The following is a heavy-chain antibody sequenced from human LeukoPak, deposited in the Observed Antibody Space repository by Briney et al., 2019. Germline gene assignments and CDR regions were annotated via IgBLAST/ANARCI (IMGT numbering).Heavy chain of an antibody. J-gene: IGHJ4*02. V-gene: IGHV3-23*01. CDR1: GFTFSSHA. CDR2: ISGSGDRT. Sequence: GGSLRLSCAASGFTFSSHAMSWVRQAPGKGLDWVSAISGSGDRTYYADSVKGRFTISRDNSKNTLYLQMNSLRAEDTAVYYCAKDRTAVAGYFDYWGQGTLVTVSS. CDR3: AKDRTAVAGYFDY. D-gene: IGHD6-19*01.